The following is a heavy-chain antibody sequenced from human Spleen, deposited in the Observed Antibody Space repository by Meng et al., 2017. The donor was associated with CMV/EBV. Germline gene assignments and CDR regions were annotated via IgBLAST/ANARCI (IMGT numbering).Heavy chain of an antibody. D-gene: IGHD6-13*01. CDR1: GFTFTRHW. CDR2: IKQDGSDK. V-gene: IGHV3-7*01. CDR3: AMGYSTSWYDFDF. Sequence: GESLKISCAASGFTFTRHWMSWVRQAPGKGLEWVANIKQDGSDKYYVDSVKGRFTISRDNAKNSLSLQMNSLRAEDTALYYCAMGYSTSWYDFDFWGQGTMVTVSS. J-gene: IGHJ3*01.